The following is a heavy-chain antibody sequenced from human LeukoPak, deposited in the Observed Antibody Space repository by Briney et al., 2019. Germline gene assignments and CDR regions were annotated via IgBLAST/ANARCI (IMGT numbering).Heavy chain of an antibody. Sequence: PGGSLRLSCAASGFTFSSYAMSWVRQAPGKGLEWVSAISGSGGSTYYADSVKGRFTISRDNSKNTLYLQMNTLRAGDTAVYSCAKNGRGYSSDYFDYRGQGTLVTVSS. CDR2: ISGSGGST. CDR1: GFTFSSYA. D-gene: IGHD5-18*01. CDR3: AKNGRGYSSDYFDY. J-gene: IGHJ4*02. V-gene: IGHV3-23*01.